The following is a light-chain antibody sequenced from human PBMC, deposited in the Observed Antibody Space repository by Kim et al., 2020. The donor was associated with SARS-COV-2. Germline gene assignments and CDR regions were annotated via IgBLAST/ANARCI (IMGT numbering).Light chain of an antibody. J-gene: IGKJ2*01. CDR2: GAF. V-gene: IGKV3-15*01. CDR3: QQYHYWPYT. Sequence: SVSPGERATLSCRASQSVTTNLAWYQQSPGQPPRLLIYGAFTRATGIPARFSGSGSGTEFTLTISSLQSEDLAVYHCQQYHYWPYTFGQGTKLEI. CDR1: QSVTTN.